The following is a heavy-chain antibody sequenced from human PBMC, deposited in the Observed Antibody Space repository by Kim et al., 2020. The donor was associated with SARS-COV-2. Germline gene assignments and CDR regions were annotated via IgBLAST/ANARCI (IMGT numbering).Heavy chain of an antibody. CDR1: GGSISSYY. V-gene: IGHV4-59*01. CDR2: IYYSGST. D-gene: IGHD3-10*01. CDR3: ARVYGSGFVVDY. J-gene: IGHJ4*02. Sequence: SETLSLTCTVSGGSISSYYWSWIRQPPGKGLEWIGYIYYSGSTNYNPSLKSRVTISVDTSKNQFSLKLSSVTAADTAVYYCARVYGSGFVVDYWGQGTLVTVSS.